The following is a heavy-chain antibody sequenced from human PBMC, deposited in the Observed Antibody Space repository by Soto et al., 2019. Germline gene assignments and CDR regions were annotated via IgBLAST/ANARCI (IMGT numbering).Heavy chain of an antibody. J-gene: IGHJ6*02. CDR1: GFTFSSYW. V-gene: IGHV3-7*03. CDR3: ARDSPSRMNYYYYGMDV. Sequence: EVQLVESGGGLVQPGGSLRLSCAASGFTFSSYWMSWVRQAPGKGLEWVANIKQDGSEKYYVDSVKGRFTISRDNAKNSLYLQMNSLRAEDTAVYYCARDSPSRMNYYYYGMDVWGQGTTVTVSS. CDR2: IKQDGSEK.